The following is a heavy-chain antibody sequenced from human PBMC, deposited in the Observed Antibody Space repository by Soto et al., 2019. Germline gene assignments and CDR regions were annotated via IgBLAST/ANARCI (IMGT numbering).Heavy chain of an antibody. D-gene: IGHD5-18*01. V-gene: IGHV1-18*01. CDR2: INAYSGNT. CDR1: GYTFTSYG. Sequence: GASVKVSCKASGYTFTSYGISWVRQAPGQGLEWMGWINAYSGNTNYAQKLQGRVTMTTDTSTSTAYMELRSLRSDDTAVYYCARDRGYSYGYVAWPITTSWTHDDAFDIWGQGTMVTVSS. J-gene: IGHJ3*02. CDR3: ARDRGYSYGYVAWPITTSWTHDDAFDI.